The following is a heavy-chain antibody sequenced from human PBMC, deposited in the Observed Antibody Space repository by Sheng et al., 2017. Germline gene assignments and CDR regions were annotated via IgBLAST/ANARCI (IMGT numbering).Heavy chain of an antibody. J-gene: IGHJ4*02. Sequence: QVQLVESGGGVVQPGRSLRLSCAASGFTFSSYAMHWVRQAPGKGLEWVAVISYDGSNKYYADSVKGRFTISRDNSKNTLYLQMNSLRAEDTAVYYCARDSRRVLWFREPPEYWGQGTLVTVSS. CDR2: ISYDGSNK. D-gene: IGHD3-10*01. CDR3: ARDSRRVLWFREPPEY. CDR1: GFTFSSYA. V-gene: IGHV3-30-3*01.